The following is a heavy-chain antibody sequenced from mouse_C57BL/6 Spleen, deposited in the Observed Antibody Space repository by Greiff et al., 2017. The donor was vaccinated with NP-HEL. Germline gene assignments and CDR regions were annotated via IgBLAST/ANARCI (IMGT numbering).Heavy chain of an antibody. CDR2: INPSNGGT. CDR3: ARCWDYGSSYYWYFDV. CDR1: GYTFTSYW. J-gene: IGHJ1*03. D-gene: IGHD1-1*01. Sequence: VQLQQPGTELVKPGASVKLSCKASGYTFTSYWMHWVKQRPGQGLEWIGNINPSNGGTNYNEKFKSKATLTVDKSSSTAYMQLSSLTSEDSAVYYCARCWDYGSSYYWYFDVWGTGTTVTVSS. V-gene: IGHV1-53*01.